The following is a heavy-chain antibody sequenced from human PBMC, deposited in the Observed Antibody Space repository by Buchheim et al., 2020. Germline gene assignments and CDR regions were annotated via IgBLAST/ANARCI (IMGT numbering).Heavy chain of an antibody. J-gene: IGHJ4*02. CDR3: ARVDDEGYFDY. CDR1: GFTFSSYG. D-gene: IGHD3-16*01. CDR2: IYHDGSTK. Sequence: VQLLESGGGVVQPGTSLRLSCAASGFTFSSYGMHWVRQAPGKGLEWVGMIYHDGSTKYYADSVKGRFTISRDNSKNTLYLQMDSLRAEDTAVYKCARVDDEGYFDYWGQGTL. V-gene: IGHV3-33*01.